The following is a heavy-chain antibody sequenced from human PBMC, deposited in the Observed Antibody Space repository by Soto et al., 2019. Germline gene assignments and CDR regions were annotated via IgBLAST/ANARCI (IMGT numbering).Heavy chain of an antibody. V-gene: IGHV3-21*06. CDR2: ISSPTNYI. J-gene: IGHJ4*02. Sequence: GGSLRLSWAASGFTFTSYSMNWVRQAPGKGLEWVSSISSPTNYIYYGDSMKGRFTISRDNAKNSLSLEMNSLRAEDTAVYYCARESEDLTSTFDSWGQGTLVTVSS. CDR3: ARESEDLTSTFDS. CDR1: GFTFTSYS.